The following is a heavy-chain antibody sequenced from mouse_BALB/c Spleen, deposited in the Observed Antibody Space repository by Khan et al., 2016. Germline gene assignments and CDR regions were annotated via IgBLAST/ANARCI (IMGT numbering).Heavy chain of an antibody. CDR3: SPSDYDYTMDY. CDR1: GFTFSNFV. J-gene: IGHJ4*01. D-gene: IGHD2-4*01. Sequence: EVELVESGGGLVQPGGSRKLSCAASGFTFSNFVMHWVRQAPEKGLEWVAYISSDSGTIYYADTVKGRFTIYRDNPKNTLLLQMTSLRSEDTAMYYCSPSDYDYTMDYWGHGPSVTVSS. CDR2: ISSDSGTI. V-gene: IGHV5-17*02.